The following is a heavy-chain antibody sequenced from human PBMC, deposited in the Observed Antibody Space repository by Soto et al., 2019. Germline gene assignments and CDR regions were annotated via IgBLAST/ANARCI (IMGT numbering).Heavy chain of an antibody. D-gene: IGHD3-3*01. CDR2: ISSSSSYI. Sequence: GGSLRLSCAASGFTFSSYIMNWVRQAPGKGLEWVSSISSSSSYIYYADSVKGRFTISRDNAKNSLYLQMNSLRAEDTAVYYCARDLGSITIFGVVEIEHGYWGQGTLVTVSS. V-gene: IGHV3-21*01. CDR1: GFTFSSYI. J-gene: IGHJ4*02. CDR3: ARDLGSITIFGVVEIEHGY.